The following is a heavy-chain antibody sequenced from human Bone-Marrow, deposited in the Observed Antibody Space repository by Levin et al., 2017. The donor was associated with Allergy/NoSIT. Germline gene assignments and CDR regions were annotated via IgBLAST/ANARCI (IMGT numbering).Heavy chain of an antibody. V-gene: IGHV7-4-1*02. CDR1: GYTFTSYA. J-gene: IGHJ6*03. CDR2: INTNTGNP. CDR3: ARLVSATHYYYYYYMDV. Sequence: LGESLKISCKASGYTFTSYAMNWVRQAPGQGLEWMGWINTNTGNPTYAQGFTGRFVFSLDTSVSTAYLQISSLKAEDTAVYYCARLVSATHYYYYYYMDVWGKGTTVTVSS. D-gene: IGHD2-15*01.